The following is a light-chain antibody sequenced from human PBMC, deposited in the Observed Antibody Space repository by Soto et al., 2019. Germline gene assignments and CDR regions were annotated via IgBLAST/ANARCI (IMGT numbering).Light chain of an antibody. V-gene: IGLV2-14*03. CDR3: SSYTNSSSVGV. J-gene: IGLJ3*02. CDR2: DVT. Sequence: QSVLTQPASVSGSSGQSITISCTGSSSDVGGFNFVSWYQKHPGKAPKFLIYDVTNRPSGVSDRFSGSRSGNTASLTTSGLQAEDEADYYCSSYTNSSSVGVFGGGTKVTVL. CDR1: SSDVGGFNF.